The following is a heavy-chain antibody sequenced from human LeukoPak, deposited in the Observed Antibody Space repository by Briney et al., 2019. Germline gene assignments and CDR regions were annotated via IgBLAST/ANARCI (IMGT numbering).Heavy chain of an antibody. CDR3: ARERYSGSYSVDY. Sequence: PSETLSLTCAVYGGSFSGYYWSWIRQPPGKGLEWIGRIYSSGSTNYNPTLKSRVTMSVDASKNQFSLKLSSVTAADTAVYYCARERYSGSYSVDYWGRGTLVTVSS. J-gene: IGHJ4*02. D-gene: IGHD1-26*01. CDR2: IYSSGST. CDR1: GGSFSGYY. V-gene: IGHV4-4*07.